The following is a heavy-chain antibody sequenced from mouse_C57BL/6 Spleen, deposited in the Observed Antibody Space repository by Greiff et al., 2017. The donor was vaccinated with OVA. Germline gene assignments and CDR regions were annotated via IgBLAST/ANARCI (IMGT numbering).Heavy chain of an antibody. Sequence: QVQLQQSGAELVKPGASVKISCKAFGYAFSSYWMNWVKQRPGKGLEWIGQIYPGDGDTNYNGKFKGKATLTADKSSSTAYMQLSSLTSEDSAVYFCARSGTTVVAKDYWGQGTTLTVSS. V-gene: IGHV1-80*01. CDR1: GYAFSSYW. CDR3: ARSGTTVVAKDY. D-gene: IGHD1-1*01. CDR2: IYPGDGDT. J-gene: IGHJ2*01.